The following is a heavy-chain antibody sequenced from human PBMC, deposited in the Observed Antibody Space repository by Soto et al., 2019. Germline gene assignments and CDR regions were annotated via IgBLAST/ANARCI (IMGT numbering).Heavy chain of an antibody. V-gene: IGHV4-31*03. CDR1: GGSISSGGYY. D-gene: IGHD5-18*01. Sequence: QVHLQESGPGLVKPSQTLALTCTVSGGSISSGGYYWYWVRQHPEKGLEWIGFIYYSGTTYYNPSRKSRVTMSVDTSKNQFSLKLRSVTAADTAVYYCASRDVDTTLVGNDYWGQGSLVVVSS. CDR3: ASRDVDTTLVGNDY. J-gene: IGHJ4*02. CDR2: IYYSGTT.